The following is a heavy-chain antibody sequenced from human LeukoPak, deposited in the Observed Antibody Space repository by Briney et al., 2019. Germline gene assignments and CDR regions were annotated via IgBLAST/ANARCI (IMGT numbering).Heavy chain of an antibody. CDR3: ARSQNYYGSGDY. D-gene: IGHD3-10*01. Sequence: SETLSLTCTVSGDSVSNGNYYWSWLRQPPGKALEWIGYIYYTGKTYYNPSLEGRVTILVNTSRNHFSVKLSSVTAADTAVYYCARSQNYYGSGDYWSQGTLVTVSS. J-gene: IGHJ4*02. CDR1: GDSVSNGNYY. CDR2: IYYTGKT. V-gene: IGHV4-61*03.